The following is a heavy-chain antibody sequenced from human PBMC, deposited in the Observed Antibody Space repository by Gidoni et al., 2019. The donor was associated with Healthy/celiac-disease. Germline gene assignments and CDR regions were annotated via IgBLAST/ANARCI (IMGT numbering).Heavy chain of an antibody. D-gene: IGHD3-22*01. Sequence: QVQLQQWGAGLLKPSATLSLTCAVYVGSFSGYYWSWIRQPPGKGLEWIGELNHSGSTNYNPSLKSRVTISVDTSKNQFSLKLSSVTAADTAVYYCARKGSDSRAPTPNAFDIWGQGTMVTVSS. V-gene: IGHV4-34*01. CDR1: VGSFSGYY. CDR3: ARKGSDSRAPTPNAFDI. CDR2: LNHSGST. J-gene: IGHJ3*02.